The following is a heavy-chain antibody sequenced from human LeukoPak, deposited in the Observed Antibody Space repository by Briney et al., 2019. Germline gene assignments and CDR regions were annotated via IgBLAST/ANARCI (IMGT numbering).Heavy chain of an antibody. CDR3: AIYYDFWSGLLANWFDS. D-gene: IGHD3-3*01. Sequence: PSQTLSLTCTVSGGSISSGDYYWSWIRQPPGKGLEWIGYIYYSGSTYYNSSLKSRVTISVDTSKNQFSLKLSSVTAADTAVYYCAIYYDFWSGLLANWFDSWGQGTLVPVSS. CDR2: IYYSGST. J-gene: IGHJ5*01. CDR1: GGSISSGDYY. V-gene: IGHV4-30-4*08.